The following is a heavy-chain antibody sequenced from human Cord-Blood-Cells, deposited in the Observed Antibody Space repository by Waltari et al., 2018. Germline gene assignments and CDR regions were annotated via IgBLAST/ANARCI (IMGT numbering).Heavy chain of an antibody. CDR3: VVRFLEWLNWFDP. CDR1: GGSISSSSYY. J-gene: IGHJ5*02. D-gene: IGHD3-3*01. CDR2: IYYSVST. V-gene: IGHV4-39*01. Sequence: QLQLQESGPGLVKPSETLSLTCTVSGGSISSSSYYWGWIRQPPGKGLEWIGSIYYSVSTYYNPSLKSRVTISVDTSKNQFSLKLSSVTAADTAVYYCVVRFLEWLNWFDPWGQGTLVTVSS.